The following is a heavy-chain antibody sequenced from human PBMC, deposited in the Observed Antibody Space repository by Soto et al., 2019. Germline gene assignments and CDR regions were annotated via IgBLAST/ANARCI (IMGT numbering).Heavy chain of an antibody. V-gene: IGHV3-23*01. CDR1: GFTFNNYA. Sequence: GSLRLSCAASGFTFNNYAMNWVRQAPGKGLEWVATISATGGSTYYADSVKGRFTISRDNSKNTLYLQMNGLRVEDTAVYYCAKDRLAGNFDYWGQGTQVTVS. CDR2: ISATGGST. CDR3: AKDRLAGNFDY. J-gene: IGHJ4*02.